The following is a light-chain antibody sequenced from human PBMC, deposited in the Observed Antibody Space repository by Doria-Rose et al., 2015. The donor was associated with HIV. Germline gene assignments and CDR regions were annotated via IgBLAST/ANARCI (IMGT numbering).Light chain of an antibody. V-gene: IGKV3-20*01. CDR2: DGS. CDR1: QSFSSTY. J-gene: IGKJ1*01. Sequence: TQSPGTLSLSPGERATLSCRASQSFSSTYLAWYQQKPGQAPSLLIYDGSARATDIPDRFSASGSETDSTLTINRLEPEDFALYYCHQYGSSWTFGQGTNVEI. CDR3: HQYGSSWT.